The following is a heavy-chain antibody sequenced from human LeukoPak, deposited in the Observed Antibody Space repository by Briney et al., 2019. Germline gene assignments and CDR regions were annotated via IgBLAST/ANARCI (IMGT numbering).Heavy chain of an antibody. J-gene: IGHJ6*03. CDR2: ITRDSIYT. CDR1: GFTFSNYN. D-gene: IGHD5-18*01. CDR3: ARGGYSYGPQGYMDV. V-gene: IGHV3-21*01. Sequence: GGSLRLSCAASGFTFSNYNMNWVRQTPGKGLEWVSSITRDSIYTFYADSVKGRFTISRDNAKNSLYLQMNSLRAEDTAVYYCARGGYSYGPQGYMDVWGKGTTVTVSS.